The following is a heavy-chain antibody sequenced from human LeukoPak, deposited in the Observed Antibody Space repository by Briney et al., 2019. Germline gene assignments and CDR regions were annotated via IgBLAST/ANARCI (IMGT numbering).Heavy chain of an antibody. CDR1: GGTFSSYA. Sequence: GASVKVSCKASGGTFSSYAISWVRQAPGQGLEWMGGINPIFGSANYVQKFQGRVTITADESTSTAYMELSRLRSEDTAVYYCARGAKWLGSPSDYWGQGTLVTVSS. D-gene: IGHD5-12*01. CDR2: INPIFGSA. V-gene: IGHV1-69*13. J-gene: IGHJ4*02. CDR3: ARGAKWLGSPSDY.